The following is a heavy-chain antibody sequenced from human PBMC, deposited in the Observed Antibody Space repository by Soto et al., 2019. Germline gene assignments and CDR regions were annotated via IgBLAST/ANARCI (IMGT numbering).Heavy chain of an antibody. J-gene: IGHJ6*02. D-gene: IGHD2-2*01. V-gene: IGHV1-69*13. CDR3: AIPLLGYCSSTSCHPRPNYYYYYGMDV. CDR2: IIPIFGTA. CDR1: GGTFSSYA. Sequence: GASVKVSCKASGGTFSSYAMSWVRQAPGQGLECMGWIIPIFGTANYAQKFQGRVTITADESTSTAYMELSSLRSEDTAVYYCAIPLLGYCSSTSCHPRPNYYYYYGMDVWGQGTTVTAP.